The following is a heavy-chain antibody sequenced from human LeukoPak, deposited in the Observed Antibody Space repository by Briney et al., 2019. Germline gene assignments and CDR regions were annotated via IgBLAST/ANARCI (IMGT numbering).Heavy chain of an antibody. J-gene: IGHJ4*02. V-gene: IGHV4-39*01. Sequence: SETLSLTCTVSGGSISSSSYFWGWIRQPPGKVLEWIGNIYYSGTTYYNPSPKSRVTISVDTSKNQFSLKLSSVTAADTAVYYCARLWTRDYYFDYWGQGTLVTVSS. CDR3: ARLWTRDYYFDY. CDR1: GGSISSSSYF. D-gene: IGHD3-10*01. CDR2: IYYSGTT.